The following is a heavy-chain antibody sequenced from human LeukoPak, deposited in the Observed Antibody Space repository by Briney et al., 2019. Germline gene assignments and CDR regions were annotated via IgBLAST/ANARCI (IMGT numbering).Heavy chain of an antibody. Sequence: QTGGSLRLSCAASGFTFSSYAMSWVRQAPGKGLEWVLAISGSGGSTYYADSVKGRFTISRDNAKNTLYLQMNSLRAEDTAVYYCARDSGSFSFWGQGTLVTVSS. D-gene: IGHD1-26*01. CDR3: ARDSGSFSF. V-gene: IGHV3-23*01. CDR2: ISGSGGST. J-gene: IGHJ4*02. CDR1: GFTFSSYA.